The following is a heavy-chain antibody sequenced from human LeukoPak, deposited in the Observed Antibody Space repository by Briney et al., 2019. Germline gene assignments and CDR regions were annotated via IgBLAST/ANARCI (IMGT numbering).Heavy chain of an antibody. V-gene: IGHV4-39*01. CDR2: LFYSGSA. D-gene: IGHD3-9*01. CDR1: GASISTSNYC. J-gene: IGHJ6*02. CDR3: ARGVGRVLRYFDLSRSERFDV. Sequence: KPSETLSLTCTVSGASISTSNYCWGWIRQPPGKGLEWIGSLFYSGSAYYNPSLKSGVTMSVDTSKNQFSLKLTSVTAADAAVYYCARGVGRVLRYFDLSRSERFDVWGQGTTVIVSS.